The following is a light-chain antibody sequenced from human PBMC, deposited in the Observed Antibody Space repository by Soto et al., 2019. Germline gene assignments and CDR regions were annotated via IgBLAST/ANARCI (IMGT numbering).Light chain of an antibody. J-gene: IGKJ4*01. CDR2: AAS. V-gene: IGKV1-39*01. CDR3: QQSYSTPRA. Sequence: SISTYLNWYQQMPGKAPNLLIYAASSLQSGVPSRFSGSGSGTDFTLTISSLQPEDFATYYCQQSYSTPRAFGGGTKVDIK. CDR1: SISTY.